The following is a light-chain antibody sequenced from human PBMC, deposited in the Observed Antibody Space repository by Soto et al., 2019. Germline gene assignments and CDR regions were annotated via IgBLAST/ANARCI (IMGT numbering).Light chain of an antibody. CDR1: QSVGSN. J-gene: IGKJ1*01. CDR3: QQYNDWPPWT. CDR2: GAS. Sequence: EIVMTQSPATLSMSPGERATLSCRASQSVGSNLAWYQQRPGQPPRLLIHGASTRATGIPARFSGSGSGTEFTLTISSLQSEDFVLYYCQQYNDWPPWTFGQGTKVEIK. V-gene: IGKV3-15*01.